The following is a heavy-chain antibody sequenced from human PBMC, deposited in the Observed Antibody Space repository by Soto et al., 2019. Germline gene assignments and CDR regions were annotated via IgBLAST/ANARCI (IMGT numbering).Heavy chain of an antibody. V-gene: IGHV4-34*01. CDR3: ARSSSGPLWFGELPYYYYGMDV. J-gene: IGHJ6*02. CDR2: INHSGST. D-gene: IGHD3-10*01. Sequence: SETLSLTCTVSGGSISSYYWSWIRQPPGKGLEWIGEINHSGSTNYNPSLKSRVTISVDTSKNQFSLKLSSVTAADTAVYYCARSSSGPLWFGELPYYYYGMDVWGQGTTVTVSS. CDR1: GGSISSYY.